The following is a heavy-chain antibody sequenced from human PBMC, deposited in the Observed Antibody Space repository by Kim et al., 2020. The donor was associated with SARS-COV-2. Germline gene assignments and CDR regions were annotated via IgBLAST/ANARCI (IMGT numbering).Heavy chain of an antibody. D-gene: IGHD3-3*01. CDR3: ARDQAGIYDFWSGYGYYYYGMDV. CDR2: ISSSGSTI. Sequence: GGSLRLSCAASGFTFSSYEMNWVRQAPGKGLEWVSYISSSGSTIYYADSVKGRFTISRDNAKNSLYLQMNSLRAEDTAVYYCARDQAGIYDFWSGYGYYYYGMDVWGQGTTVTVSS. V-gene: IGHV3-48*03. CDR1: GFTFSSYE. J-gene: IGHJ6*02.